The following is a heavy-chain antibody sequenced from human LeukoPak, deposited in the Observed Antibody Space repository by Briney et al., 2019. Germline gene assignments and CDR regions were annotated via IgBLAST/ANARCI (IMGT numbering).Heavy chain of an antibody. CDR3: ATRGDYSDTSGNSYDALDI. J-gene: IGHJ3*02. CDR2: INDSGST. V-gene: IGHV4-34*01. D-gene: IGHD3-22*01. Sequence: SETLSLTCGVYGGSFSGYYWSWIRQPPGKGLEWIGEINDSGSTNYNPSLKSRVTISVDTSKNQFSLKLSSVTAADTAVYYCATRGDYSDTSGNSYDALDIWGQGTMVTVSS. CDR1: GGSFSGYY.